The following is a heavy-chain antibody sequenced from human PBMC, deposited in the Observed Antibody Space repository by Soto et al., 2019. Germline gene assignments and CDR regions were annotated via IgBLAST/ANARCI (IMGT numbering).Heavy chain of an antibody. D-gene: IGHD1-1*01. J-gene: IGHJ3*02. Sequence: GGSLRLSCAASGFTFSSYSMNWVRQAPGKGLEWVSSISSSSSYIYYADSVKGRFTISRDNAKNSLYLQMNSLRAEDTAVYYCARDRGRGNCNDPHDAFDIWGQGTMVTVSS. CDR3: ARDRGRGNCNDPHDAFDI. V-gene: IGHV3-21*01. CDR2: ISSSSSYI. CDR1: GFTFSSYS.